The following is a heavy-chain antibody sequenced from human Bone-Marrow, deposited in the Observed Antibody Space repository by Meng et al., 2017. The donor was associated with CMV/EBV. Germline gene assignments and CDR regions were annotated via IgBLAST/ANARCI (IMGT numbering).Heavy chain of an antibody. J-gene: IGHJ6*02. Sequence: ASVKVSCKASGYTFTGHYMHWVRQAPGQGLEWMGWINPSSGGTKYAQNLQGRVTMTRDTSISTAYMELSRLRSADTAVYYCARDLPGVVVPAAPLTYYYGMDVWGQGTTVTVSS. CDR2: INPSSGGT. CDR1: GYTFTGHY. V-gene: IGHV1-2*02. CDR3: ARDLPGVVVPAAPLTYYYGMDV. D-gene: IGHD2-2*01.